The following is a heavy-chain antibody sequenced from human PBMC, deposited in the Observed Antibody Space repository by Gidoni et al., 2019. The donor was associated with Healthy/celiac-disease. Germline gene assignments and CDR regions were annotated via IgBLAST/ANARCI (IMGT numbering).Heavy chain of an antibody. CDR3: APITFDAFDI. V-gene: IGHV3-23*01. Sequence: EVQLLESGGGLVQPGGSLRLSCAASGFPFSSYAMSWVRQAPGKGLELVSAISGSGGSTYYADSVKGRFTISRDNSKNTLYLQMNSLRAEDTAVYYCAPITFDAFDIWGQGTMVTVSS. D-gene: IGHD3-10*01. J-gene: IGHJ3*02. CDR1: GFPFSSYA. CDR2: ISGSGGST.